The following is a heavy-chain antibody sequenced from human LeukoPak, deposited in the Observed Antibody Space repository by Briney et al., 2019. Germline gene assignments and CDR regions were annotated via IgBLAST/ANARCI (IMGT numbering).Heavy chain of an antibody. D-gene: IGHD2-8*02. Sequence: GGSLRLSCAASGFMFPDYGMNWVRQVPGKGLEWVSGINWDASSTNHADSVKGRFTISRDNAENSLYLQMNTLRAEDTALYYCARDFKYCTGGVCYTAVADYWGQGTLVTVSS. CDR1: GFMFPDYG. V-gene: IGHV3-20*04. CDR2: INWDASST. CDR3: ARDFKYCTGGVCYTAVADY. J-gene: IGHJ4*02.